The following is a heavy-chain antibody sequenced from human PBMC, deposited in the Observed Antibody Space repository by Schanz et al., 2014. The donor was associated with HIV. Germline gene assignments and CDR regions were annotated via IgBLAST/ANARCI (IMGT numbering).Heavy chain of an antibody. CDR3: ARDLPNPYFDFSGPAGDY. Sequence: QVQLVESGGGVVQPGRSLRLSCAASEFTFSSYGMHWVRQAPGKGLEWAAVISYDGSYKYYADSVKGRFTISRDNSKNTLYLQMNSLRVEDTAVYYCARDLPNPYFDFSGPAGDYWGQGALVTVSP. V-gene: IGHV3-30*03. J-gene: IGHJ4*02. CDR1: EFTFSSYG. CDR2: ISYDGSYK. D-gene: IGHD3-22*01.